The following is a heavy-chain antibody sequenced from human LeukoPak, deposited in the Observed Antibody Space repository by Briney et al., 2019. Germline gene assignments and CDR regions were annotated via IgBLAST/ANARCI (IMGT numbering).Heavy chain of an antibody. CDR3: ARAVTPNLMVYATHQKYGMDV. D-gene: IGHD2-8*01. Sequence: SETLSLTCTVSGGSVSSGSYYWNWIRQPPGKGLEWIGYIYYSGTTNYNPSLKSRVTISVDTSKNQFSLKLSSVTAADTAVCYCARAVTPNLMVYATHQKYGMDVWGQGTTVTVSS. J-gene: IGHJ6*02. CDR2: IYYSGTT. V-gene: IGHV4-61*01. CDR1: GGSVSSGSYY.